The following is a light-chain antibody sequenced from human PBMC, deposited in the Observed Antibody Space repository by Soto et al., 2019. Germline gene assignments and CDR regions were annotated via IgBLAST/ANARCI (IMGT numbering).Light chain of an antibody. Sequence: DIVLTQSPGTLSLSPGERATLSCRASQSVSSSNVAWYQHKPAQAPRLLIYAASRRAPGIPERFSGSGSGTDFTLTISRLETEDFAVFYCQQYGTSEIIFGQGTRLEI. J-gene: IGKJ5*01. CDR1: QSVSSSN. CDR2: AAS. CDR3: QQYGTSEII. V-gene: IGKV3-20*01.